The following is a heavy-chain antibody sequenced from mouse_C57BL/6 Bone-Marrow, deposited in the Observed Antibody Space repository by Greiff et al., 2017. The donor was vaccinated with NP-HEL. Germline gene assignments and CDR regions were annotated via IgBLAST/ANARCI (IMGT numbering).Heavy chain of an antibody. Sequence: QVQLQQSGAELVMPGASVKLSCKASGYTFTSYWMHWVKQRPGQGLEWIGEIDPSDSYTNYNQKFKGKSTLTVDKSSSTAYMQLSSLTSEDSAVYYCASFDYWGQGTSVTVSS. J-gene: IGHJ4*01. V-gene: IGHV1-69*01. CDR3: ASFDY. CDR1: GYTFTSYW. CDR2: IDPSDSYT.